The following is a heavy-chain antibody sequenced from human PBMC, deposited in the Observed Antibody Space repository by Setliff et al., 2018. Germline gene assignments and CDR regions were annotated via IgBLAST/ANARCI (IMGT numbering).Heavy chain of an antibody. V-gene: IGHV3-30*02. CDR1: GFSFSNHG. CDR3: AKELIEVLMTGLEF. J-gene: IGHJ4*02. D-gene: IGHD3-22*01. CDR2: IRHDGNNK. Sequence: HPGGSMRLSCAASGFSFSNHGMHWVRQAPGKGLEWVAFIRHDGNNKYYKDSVRGRFTISRDNSKNTVYLQMNSLRPEDTAVYFCAKELIEVLMTGLEFWGQGTMVTVSS.